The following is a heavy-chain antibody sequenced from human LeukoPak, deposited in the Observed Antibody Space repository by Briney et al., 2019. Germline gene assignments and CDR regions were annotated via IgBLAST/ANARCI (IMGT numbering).Heavy chain of an antibody. Sequence: GGSLRLSCAASGFTFSSYAMSWVRQAPGKGLEWVSGISGSGGTTYYADSVNGRFTISRDNSKNTLYLQMNSLRAEDTAIYYCAKYYRGYNYYYMDVWGKGTTVTVSS. D-gene: IGHD3-22*01. V-gene: IGHV3-23*01. CDR3: AKYYRGYNYYYMDV. CDR1: GFTFSSYA. CDR2: ISGSGGTT. J-gene: IGHJ6*03.